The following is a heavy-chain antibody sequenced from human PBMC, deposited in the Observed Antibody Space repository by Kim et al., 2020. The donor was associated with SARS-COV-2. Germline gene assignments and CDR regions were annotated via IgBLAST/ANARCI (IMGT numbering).Heavy chain of an antibody. CDR3: AKAKYYDSSGYNDAFDI. D-gene: IGHD3-22*01. CDR2: ISWNSGSI. J-gene: IGHJ3*02. Sequence: GGSLRLSCAASGFTFDDYAMHWVRQAPGKGLEWVSGISWNSGSIGYADSVKGRFTISRDNAKNSLYLQMNSLRAEDTALYYCAKAKYYDSSGYNDAFDIWGQGTMVTVSS. CDR1: GFTFDDYA. V-gene: IGHV3-9*01.